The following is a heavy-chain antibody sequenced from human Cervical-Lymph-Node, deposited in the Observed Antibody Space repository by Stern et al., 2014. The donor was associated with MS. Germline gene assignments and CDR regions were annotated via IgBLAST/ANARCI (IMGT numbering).Heavy chain of an antibody. V-gene: IGHV1-46*04. Sequence: MQLVESGAEVKKPGASVKVSCKASGNTLTRYYMHWVRQAPGQGLEWVALINPRDASTNYAQKLRGRVTMTRDTSTSTVYMELTSLRSEDTAVYFCVREGESLKNFDYWGQGTLVTVSS. CDR2: INPRDAST. CDR1: GNTLTRYY. CDR3: VREGESLKNFDY. J-gene: IGHJ4*02.